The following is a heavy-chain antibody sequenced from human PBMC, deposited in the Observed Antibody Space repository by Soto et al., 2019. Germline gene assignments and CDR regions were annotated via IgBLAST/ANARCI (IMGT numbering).Heavy chain of an antibody. CDR3: IKVDDPRGKNCFDP. CDR1: GFTFSSYW. D-gene: IGHD3-16*01. CDR2: INNDGTRT. V-gene: IGHV3-74*01. Sequence: GGSLRLSCAASGFTFSSYWMHWVRQAPGEGLVWVSRINNDGTRTNYADSVTGRFTISRDNAKSTLYLQMNSLRAEDTAVYYCIKVDDPRGKNCFDPWGQGTLVTVSS. J-gene: IGHJ5*02.